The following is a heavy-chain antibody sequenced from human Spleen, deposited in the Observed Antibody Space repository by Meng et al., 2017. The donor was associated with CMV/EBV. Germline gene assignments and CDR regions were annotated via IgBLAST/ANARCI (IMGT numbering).Heavy chain of an antibody. CDR3: ARGAHYYPRYFDY. D-gene: IGHD3-10*01. J-gene: IGHJ4*02. CDR2: IFTSGST. V-gene: IGHV4-4*07. Sequence: QVHLQESGPGLVKSSETLSLTCTVSGDSIGTYYWTWIRQPAGKGLEWIGHIFTSGSTNYNPSLKSRVTMSIDPSKNQFSLKLSSVTAADTAVYYCARGAHYYPRYFDYWGQGALVTVSS. CDR1: GDSIGTYY.